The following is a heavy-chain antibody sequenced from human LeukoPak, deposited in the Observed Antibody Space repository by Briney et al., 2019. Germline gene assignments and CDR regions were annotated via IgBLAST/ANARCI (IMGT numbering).Heavy chain of an antibody. V-gene: IGHV1-2*02. D-gene: IGHD2-21*02. CDR2: INPNTGGT. CDR3: AAETYSDSCCWFDP. CDR1: GYTFTGYY. J-gene: IGHJ5*02. Sequence: GASVKVSCKASGYTFTGYYMHWVRQAPGQGLEWMGWINPNTGGTNYAQKFQGRVTMTRDTSISTAYMELGSLRSEDTAVYYCAAETYSDSCCWFDPWGQGTLVTVSS.